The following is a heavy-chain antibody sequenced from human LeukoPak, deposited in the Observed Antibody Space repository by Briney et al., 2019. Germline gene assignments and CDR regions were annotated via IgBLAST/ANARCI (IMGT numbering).Heavy chain of an antibody. Sequence: PGGSLTLSCAASGLTFDDYAMRWVRQAPGKGLEWVSLISGDGGSTYYADSVKGRFTISRDNAKNSLYLQMNSLRAEDTAVYYCASAVATIRGPNYFDYWGQGTLVTVSS. CDR1: GLTFDDYA. D-gene: IGHD5-12*01. V-gene: IGHV3-43*02. CDR2: ISGDGGST. CDR3: ASAVATIRGPNYFDY. J-gene: IGHJ4*02.